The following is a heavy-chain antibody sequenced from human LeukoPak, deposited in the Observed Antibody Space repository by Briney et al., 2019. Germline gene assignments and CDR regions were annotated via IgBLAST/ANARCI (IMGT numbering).Heavy chain of an antibody. J-gene: IGHJ4*02. D-gene: IGHD6-6*01. CDR1: GFTFSTFW. CDR2: IKQDGNTK. V-gene: IGHV3-7*01. Sequence: GGSLRLSCAASGFTFSTFWMSWVRQAPGKGLEWVANIKQDGNTKYYVDSVRGRFTISRDNPNNLLFLQINDLRAEDTAVYYCARGDGSSSGLYFQFWGQGTLVTVSS. CDR3: ARGDGSSSGLYFQF.